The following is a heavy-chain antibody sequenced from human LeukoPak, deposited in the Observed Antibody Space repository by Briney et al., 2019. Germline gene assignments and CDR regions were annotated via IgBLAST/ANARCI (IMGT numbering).Heavy chain of an antibody. V-gene: IGHV4-59*01. CDR3: ARDTYYYDSSAQGYYYYYMDV. D-gene: IGHD3-22*01. CDR1: GGSISSYY. CDR2: IYYSGST. J-gene: IGHJ6*03. Sequence: SEXLSLTCTVSGGSISSYYWSWLRQPPGKGLEWIGYIYYSGSTNYNPSLKSRVTISVDTSKNQFSLKLSSVTAADTAVYYCARDTYYYDSSAQGYYYYYMDVWGKGTTVTVSS.